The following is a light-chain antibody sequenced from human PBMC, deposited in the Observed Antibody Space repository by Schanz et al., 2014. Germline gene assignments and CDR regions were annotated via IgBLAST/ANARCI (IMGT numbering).Light chain of an antibody. V-gene: IGLV2-14*01. CDR2: DVS. J-gene: IGLJ1*01. Sequence: QSALTQPPSASGSPGQSVTISCTGTSSDVGDYNYVSWYQQHPGKAPKLMIFDVSHRPSGVSNRFSGSKSGNTASLTISGLQAEDEADYYCSSYTPSSTTLYVFGTGTKLTVL. CDR1: SSDVGDYNY. CDR3: SSYTPSSTTLYV.